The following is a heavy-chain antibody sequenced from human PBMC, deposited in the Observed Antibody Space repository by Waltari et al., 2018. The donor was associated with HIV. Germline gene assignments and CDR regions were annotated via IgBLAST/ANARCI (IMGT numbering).Heavy chain of an antibody. D-gene: IGHD3-22*01. Sequence: QVPLVPSGAEVQRPAASVTVSCKASGYPFTTYYMPWARQATGQGLEWTGWIHPNSGDTKYAQKFQGRVTMTRDTSISTAYLELSRLRSDDAALYYCALRGLKVDSSVYGPDYWGQGTLVTVSS. CDR3: ALRGLKVDSSVYGPDY. CDR2: IHPNSGDT. J-gene: IGHJ4*02. V-gene: IGHV1-2*02. CDR1: GYPFTTYY.